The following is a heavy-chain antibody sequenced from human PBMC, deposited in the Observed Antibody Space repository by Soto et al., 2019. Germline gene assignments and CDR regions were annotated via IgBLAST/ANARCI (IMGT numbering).Heavy chain of an antibody. Sequence: HPGGSLRLSCEVSGFTFSTSWMTWVRQAPGKGLEWVANIMQDGSDKYYVDSVKGRFAISRDNAKNSLYLQMTSLRAEDTAVYYCASKRLYFYGLDVWGQGTTVTVSS. CDR3: ASKRLYFYGLDV. CDR1: GFTFSTSW. V-gene: IGHV3-7*01. CDR2: IMQDGSDK. J-gene: IGHJ6*02.